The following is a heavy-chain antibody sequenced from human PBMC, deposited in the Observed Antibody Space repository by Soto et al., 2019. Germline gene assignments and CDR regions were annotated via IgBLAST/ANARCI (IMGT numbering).Heavy chain of an antibody. CDR1: GGLFSTYA. V-gene: IGHV1-69*01. D-gene: IGHD3-9*01. CDR2: IIPVFATT. J-gene: IGHJ4*02. Sequence: QEQLVQSGAEVKKSGSSVKVSCKASGGLFSTYAISWVRQAPGQGLEWMGGIIPVFATTYYAEKFEGRVTITADESTNTAYMELSSLRSDDTAVYYCARDEGGYDILTGYYKAHHFDYWGQGVLVTVSS. CDR3: ARDEGGYDILTGYYKAHHFDY.